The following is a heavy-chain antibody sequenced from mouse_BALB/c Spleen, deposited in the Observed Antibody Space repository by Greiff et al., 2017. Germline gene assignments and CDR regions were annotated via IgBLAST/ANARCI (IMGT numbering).Heavy chain of an antibody. CDR2: IDPENGDT. Sequence: EVQLQQSGAELVRSGASVKLSCTASGFNIKDYYMHWVKQRPEQGLEWIGWIDPENGDTEYAPKFQGKATMTADTSSSTAYMELSSLTSEDSAVYYCARSDGNYGVDYWGQGTTLTVSS. D-gene: IGHD2-1*01. CDR1: GFNIKDYY. CDR3: ARSDGNYGVDY. J-gene: IGHJ2*01. V-gene: IGHV14-4*02.